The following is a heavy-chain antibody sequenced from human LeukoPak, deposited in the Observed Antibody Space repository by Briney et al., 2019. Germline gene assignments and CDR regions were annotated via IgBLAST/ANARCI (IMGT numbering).Heavy chain of an antibody. CDR3: AKILWFGERNYYFEY. Sequence: GGSLRLSCAASGFAFSSYAMTWVRQAPGKGLEWVSAISDDGDAKYADSVKGRFTISRDNSKNTLYLQMNSLRAEDTAVYYCAKILWFGERNYYFEYWGQGTLVTVSS. D-gene: IGHD3-10*01. CDR1: GFAFSSYA. J-gene: IGHJ4*02. V-gene: IGHV3-23*01. CDR2: ISDDGDA.